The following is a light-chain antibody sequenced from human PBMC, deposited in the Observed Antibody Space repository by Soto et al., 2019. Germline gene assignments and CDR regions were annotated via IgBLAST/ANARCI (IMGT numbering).Light chain of an antibody. Sequence: SVLTQPASVSGSPGQSITISCTGTSNDIGRYNYVSWYQQHPGKAPKLIIYDVSNRPSGVSNRFSGSKSGNTASLTVSGLQAEDEADYFCCSYTSSSTTTYLLGTGNKVTVL. J-gene: IGLJ1*01. CDR3: CSYTSSSTTTYL. CDR1: SNDIGRYNY. CDR2: DVS. V-gene: IGLV2-14*01.